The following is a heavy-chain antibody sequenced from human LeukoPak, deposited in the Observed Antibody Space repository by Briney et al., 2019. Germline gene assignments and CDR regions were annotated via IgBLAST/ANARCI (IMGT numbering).Heavy chain of an antibody. CDR3: ARSTLGLMVYAIDY. J-gene: IGHJ4*02. V-gene: IGHV1-69*05. D-gene: IGHD2-8*01. CDR2: IIPIFGTA. Sequence: SVKVSCKASGGTFSSYAISWVRQAPGQGLEWMGRIIPIFGTAIYAQKFQGRVTITTDESTSTAYMELSSLRSEDTAVYYCARSTLGLMVYAIDYWGQGTLVTVSS. CDR1: GGTFSSYA.